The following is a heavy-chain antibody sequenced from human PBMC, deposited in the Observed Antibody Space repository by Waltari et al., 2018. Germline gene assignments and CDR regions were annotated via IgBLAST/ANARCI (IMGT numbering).Heavy chain of an antibody. CDR2: ISPVPGIA. D-gene: IGHD6-6*01. J-gene: IGHJ6*03. CDR3: AREYSHYYYMDV. Sequence: QVQLVQSGAEVRKPGSSVKVSCKTSGGTFGRDTITWVRQAPGHGLEWVGRISPVPGIATYAQQFQGRVTISADTSTGTAYMALNSLTADDTAVYYCAREYSHYYYMDVWGTGTTVTVSS. V-gene: IGHV1-69*02. CDR1: GGTFGRDT.